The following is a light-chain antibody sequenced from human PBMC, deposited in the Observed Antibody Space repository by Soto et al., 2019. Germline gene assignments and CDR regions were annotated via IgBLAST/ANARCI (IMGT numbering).Light chain of an antibody. CDR3: SSYTSSSTPV. CDR1: SSDVGGYNY. J-gene: IGLJ1*01. Sequence: QSALTQPASVSGSPGQSITISCTGTSSDVGGYNYVSWYQQHPGKAPKLMIYEVSNRPSGVSNRFSGSKSGNTASLTISGLQAEEEADYYCSSYTSSSTPVFGPGTKVTVL. V-gene: IGLV2-14*01. CDR2: EVS.